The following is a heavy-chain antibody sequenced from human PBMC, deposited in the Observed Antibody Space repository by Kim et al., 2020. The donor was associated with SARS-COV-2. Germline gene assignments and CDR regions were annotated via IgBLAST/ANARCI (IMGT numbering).Heavy chain of an antibody. Sequence: GGSLRLSCAASGFTFSSYGMHWVRQAPGKGLEWVAVISYEGSNKYYADSVKGRFTISRDNSKNTLYLQMNSLRAEYTAVYYCAKPLTIFGVVTTYYYYGMDVWGQGTTVTVSS. V-gene: IGHV3-30*18. D-gene: IGHD3-3*01. CDR1: GFTFSSYG. CDR2: ISYEGSNK. CDR3: AKPLTIFGVVTTYYYYGMDV. J-gene: IGHJ6*02.